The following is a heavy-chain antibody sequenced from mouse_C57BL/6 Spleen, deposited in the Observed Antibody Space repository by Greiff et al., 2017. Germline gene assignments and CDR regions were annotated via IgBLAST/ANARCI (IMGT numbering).Heavy chain of an antibody. CDR3: AAYDPFAY. V-gene: IGHV5-17*01. CDR2: ISSGSSTI. Sequence: VQLKESGGGLVKPGGSLKLSCAASGFTFSDYGMHWVRQAPEKGLEWVAYISSGSSTIYYADTVKGRFTISRDNAKNTLFLQMTSLRSEDTAMYYCAAYDPFAYWGQGTLVTVSA. D-gene: IGHD6-5*01. J-gene: IGHJ3*01. CDR1: GFTFSDYG.